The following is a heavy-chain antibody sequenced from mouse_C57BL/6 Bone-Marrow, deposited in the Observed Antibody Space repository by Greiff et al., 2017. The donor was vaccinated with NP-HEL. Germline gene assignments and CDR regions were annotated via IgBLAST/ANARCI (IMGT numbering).Heavy chain of an antibody. J-gene: IGHJ4*01. CDR2: IDPSDSYT. Sequence: VQLQQPGAELVRPGTSVKLSCKASGYTFTSYWMHWVKQRPGQGLEWIGVIDPSDSYTNYNQKFKGKATLTVDTSSSTAYMQLSSLTSEDSAVYYCASYGWGQGTSVTVSS. V-gene: IGHV1-59*01. CDR1: GYTFTSYW. CDR3: ASYG. D-gene: IGHD1-1*01.